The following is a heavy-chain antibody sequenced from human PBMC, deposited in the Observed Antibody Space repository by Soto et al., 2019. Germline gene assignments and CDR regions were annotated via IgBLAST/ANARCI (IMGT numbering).Heavy chain of an antibody. D-gene: IGHD3-10*01. CDR3: ARVRGNYGYPSYFDY. CDR1: GGSISSGGSS. CDR2: IYHSGST. J-gene: IGHJ4*02. V-gene: IGHV4-30-2*01. Sequence: SETLSLTCAVSGGSISSGGSSWSWIRRPPGKGLEWIGYIYHSGSTYYNPSLKSRVTISVDRSKNQFSLKLSSVTAADTAVYYCARVRGNYGYPSYFDYWGQGTLVTVSS.